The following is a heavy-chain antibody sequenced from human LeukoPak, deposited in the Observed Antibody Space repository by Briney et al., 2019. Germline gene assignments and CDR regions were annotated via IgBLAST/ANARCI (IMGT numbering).Heavy chain of an antibody. V-gene: IGHV1-2*02. J-gene: IGHJ5*02. CDR1: GYTFTGHY. CDR3: ARADILTGYYIWFDP. D-gene: IGHD3-9*01. CDR2: INPNSGGT. Sequence: ASVKVSCKASGYTFTGHYMHWVRQAPGQGLEWIGWINPNSGGTNYAQKFQGRVTMTRDTSISTAYMELSRLRSDDTAVYYCARADILTGYYIWFDPWGQGTLVTVSS.